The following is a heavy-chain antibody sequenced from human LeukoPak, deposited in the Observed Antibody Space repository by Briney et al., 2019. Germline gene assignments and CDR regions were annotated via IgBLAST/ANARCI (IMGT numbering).Heavy chain of an antibody. Sequence: GGSLRLSCAASGFIFSDYYMSWIRQAPGKGLEWVSCISTSSGYTNYADSVKGRFTISRDNAKSSLYLQMHSLRAEDTAVYYCARAGYSTGWPIDYWGQGTLVTVSS. CDR1: GFIFSDYY. D-gene: IGHD6-25*01. CDR2: ISTSSGYT. V-gene: IGHV3-11*06. J-gene: IGHJ4*02. CDR3: ARAGYSTGWPIDY.